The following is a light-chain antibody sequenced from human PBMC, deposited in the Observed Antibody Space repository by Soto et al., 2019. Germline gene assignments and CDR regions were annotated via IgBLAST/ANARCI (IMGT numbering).Light chain of an antibody. Sequence: QAVVTQPPSASGTPGQRVAISCSGGSSNIGTNPVNWYLHLPGTAPKLLIDSDNQRPSGVPDRFSGSKSGTSASLTISGLPSEDEADYFCSAWDDSIYGPVFGGGTKLTVL. V-gene: IGLV1-44*01. CDR2: SDN. CDR3: SAWDDSIYGPV. J-gene: IGLJ2*01. CDR1: SSNIGTNP.